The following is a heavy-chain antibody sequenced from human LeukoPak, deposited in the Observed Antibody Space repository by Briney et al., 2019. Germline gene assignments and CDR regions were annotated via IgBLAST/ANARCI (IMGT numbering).Heavy chain of an antibody. CDR3: AREVCSGGTCQHGFDY. J-gene: IGHJ4*02. CDR2: IYTTGST. D-gene: IGHD2-15*01. V-gene: IGHV4-4*07. CDR1: GRSISSYY. Sequence: PSETLSLTCTVSGRSISSYYWSWIRQPAAKGLEWIGRIYTTGSTNYNPSLKSRVTMSVDTSKNQFSLRLTSVTAADTAVYYCAREVCSGGTCQHGFDYWGQGTLVTVSS.